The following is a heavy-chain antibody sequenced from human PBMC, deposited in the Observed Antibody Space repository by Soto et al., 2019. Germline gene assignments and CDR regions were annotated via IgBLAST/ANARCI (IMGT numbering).Heavy chain of an antibody. CDR2: ISGSGGST. D-gene: IGHD6-19*01. Sequence: EVQLLESGGGLVQPGGSLRLSCTASGFTFSSYAMSWVRQAPGKGLEWVSAISGSGGSTYYADSVKGRFTISRDNSKNTLYLQMKSLRAEDTAVYYCAKDLGGYAIGGSGSGWYGWGMDVWGQGTTVTVSS. CDR1: GFTFSSYA. J-gene: IGHJ6*02. CDR3: AKDLGGYAIGGSGSGWYGWGMDV. V-gene: IGHV3-23*01.